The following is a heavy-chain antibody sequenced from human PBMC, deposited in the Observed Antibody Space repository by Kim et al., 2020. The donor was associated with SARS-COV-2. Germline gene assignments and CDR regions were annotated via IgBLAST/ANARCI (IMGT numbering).Heavy chain of an antibody. V-gene: IGHV3-21*01. CDR2: ISSSSSYI. CDR1: GFTFSSYS. Sequence: GGSLRLSCAASGFTFSSYSMNWVRQAPGKGLEWVSSISSSSSYIYYADSVKGRFTISRDNAKNSLYLQMNSLRAEDTAVYYCARDGECWGNGVCYKGGYYFYGMDVWGQGTTVTVSS. J-gene: IGHJ6*02. D-gene: IGHD2-8*01. CDR3: ARDGECWGNGVCYKGGYYFYGMDV.